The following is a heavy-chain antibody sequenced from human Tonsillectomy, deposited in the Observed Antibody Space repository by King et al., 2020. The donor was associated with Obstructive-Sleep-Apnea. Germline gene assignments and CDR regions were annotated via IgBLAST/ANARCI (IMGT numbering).Heavy chain of an antibody. CDR2: IHYSWST. V-gene: IGHV4-39*06. CDR3: ASYCSSTSCATPQYYYYYYGMDV. D-gene: IGHD2-2*01. J-gene: IGHJ6*02. Sequence: QLQESGPGLVKASETLSLTCTVSGDSISSSSYYWGWIRQPPGKGLEWIGSIHYSWSTYYNPSLKSRVTISVETSKNQFALKLSSVTAADTAVYYCASYCSSTSCATPQYYYYYYGMDVWGQGTTVTVSS. CDR1: GDSISSSSYY.